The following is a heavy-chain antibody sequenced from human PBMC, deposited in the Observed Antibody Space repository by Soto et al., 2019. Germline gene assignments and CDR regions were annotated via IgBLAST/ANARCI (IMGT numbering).Heavy chain of an antibody. J-gene: IGHJ5*02. CDR3: ARAAPPVVAATPWFDP. D-gene: IGHD2-15*01. Sequence: ASVKVSCKASGYTFTSYGISWVRQAPGQGLEWMGWISAYNGNTNYAQKLQGRVTMATDTSTSTAYMELRSLRSDDTAVYYCARAAPPVVAATPWFDPWGQGTLVTVSS. CDR1: GYTFTSYG. V-gene: IGHV1-18*01. CDR2: ISAYNGNT.